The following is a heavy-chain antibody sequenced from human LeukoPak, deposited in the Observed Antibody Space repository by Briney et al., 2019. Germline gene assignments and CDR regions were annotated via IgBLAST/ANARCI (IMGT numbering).Heavy chain of an antibody. CDR3: ARAAVRYYFDY. CDR1: GYTFTSYY. D-gene: IGHD2-15*01. V-gene: IGHV1-46*01. CDR2: INPSGGST. J-gene: IGHJ4*02. Sequence: ASVKVSCKASGYTFTSYYMHWVRQAPGQGPEWMGIINPSGGSTSYAQKFQGRVTMTRDMSTSTVYMELSSLRSEDTAVYYCARAAVRYYFDYWGQGTLVTVSS.